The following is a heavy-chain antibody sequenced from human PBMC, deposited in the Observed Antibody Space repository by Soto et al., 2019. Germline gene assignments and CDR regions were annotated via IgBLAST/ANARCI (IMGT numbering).Heavy chain of an antibody. Sequence: EVQLVESGGGLVQPGGSLRLSCGASEFTFNNYWMNWVRQAPGKGLEWVANINPDGSEKRHVDSVKGRFIVSRDNAKNSLYLQLNSLRAEDTAVYYCAGGGQQNYWGLGTLVTVSS. CDR1: EFTFNNYW. V-gene: IGHV3-7*05. J-gene: IGHJ4*02. CDR3: AGGGQQNY. D-gene: IGHD6-13*01. CDR2: INPDGSEK.